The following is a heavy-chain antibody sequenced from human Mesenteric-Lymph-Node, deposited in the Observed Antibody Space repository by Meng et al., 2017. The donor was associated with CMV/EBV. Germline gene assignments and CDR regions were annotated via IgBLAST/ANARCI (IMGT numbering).Heavy chain of an antibody. V-gene: IGHV3-23*01. D-gene: IGHD4-11*01. CDR1: AFTFSSYA. CDR3: AKGGYNNYGYYYYGLDV. J-gene: IGHJ6*02. CDR2: ISGSGGST. Sequence: GGSLRLSCAASAFTFSSYAMSWVRQAPGKGLEWVSAISGSGGSTYYADSVKGRFTISRDNSKNTLYLQMYSLRAEDTAVYYCAKGGYNNYGYYYYGLDVWGQGTTVTVSS.